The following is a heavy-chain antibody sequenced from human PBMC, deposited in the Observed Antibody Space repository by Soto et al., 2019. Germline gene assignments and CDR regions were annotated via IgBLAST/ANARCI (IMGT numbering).Heavy chain of an antibody. D-gene: IGHD4-17*01. CDR2: VWPGDSDV. CDR3: ARLRLTTSFFDL. Sequence: PGESLKISCRGSGFTFTNYWIAWVRQMPGKGLEWVGIVWPGDSDVSYSQSFQGQVTISADKSTSAAYLQWSTLKASDTAVYFCARLRLTTSFFDLRGQGTMVTVSS. CDR1: GFTFTNYW. J-gene: IGHJ4*02. V-gene: IGHV5-51*01.